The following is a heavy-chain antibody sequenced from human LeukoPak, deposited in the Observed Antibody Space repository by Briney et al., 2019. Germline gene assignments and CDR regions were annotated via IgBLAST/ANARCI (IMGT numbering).Heavy chain of an antibody. V-gene: IGHV4-59*01. CDR2: IYYTGST. CDR1: GGSISSYY. D-gene: IGHD3-9*01. Sequence: SETLSLTCTVSGGSISSYYWSWIRQPPGKGLEWIGYIYYTGSTNYNPSLKSRVTISVDTSKNQFSLKLNSVSAADTAVYYCARDGAVDILTGYGAFDIWGQGTMVTVSS. CDR3: ARDGAVDILTGYGAFDI. J-gene: IGHJ3*02.